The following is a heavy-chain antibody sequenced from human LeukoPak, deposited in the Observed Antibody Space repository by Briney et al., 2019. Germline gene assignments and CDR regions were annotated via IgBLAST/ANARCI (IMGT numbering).Heavy chain of an antibody. V-gene: IGHV1-2*02. D-gene: IGHD3-22*01. CDR3: ARALGNYYDSTVYRAY. Sequence: GASVKVSCNTSGYTFTDYYIHWVRQAPGQGLEWMGWINPKSGVTNYAQNFQDRVTLTSDTSISTAYMDLSGLTSGDTAVYYCARALGNYYDSTVYRAYWGQGHLVTVSS. J-gene: IGHJ4*02. CDR2: INPKSGVT. CDR1: GYTFTDYY.